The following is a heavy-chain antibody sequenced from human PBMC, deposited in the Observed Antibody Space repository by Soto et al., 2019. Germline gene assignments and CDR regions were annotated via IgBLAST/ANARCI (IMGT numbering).Heavy chain of an antibody. CDR3: AREIWAPDTAMDSYYFDY. J-gene: IGHJ4*02. CDR2: IIPIFGTA. CDR1: GGTFSSYA. Sequence: GASVKVSCKASGGTFSSYAISWVRQAPGQGLEWMGGIIPIFGTANYAQKFQGRVTITADESTSTAYMELSSLRSEDTAVYYCAREIWAPDTAMDSYYFDYWGQGTLVTVS. V-gene: IGHV1-69*13. D-gene: IGHD5-18*01.